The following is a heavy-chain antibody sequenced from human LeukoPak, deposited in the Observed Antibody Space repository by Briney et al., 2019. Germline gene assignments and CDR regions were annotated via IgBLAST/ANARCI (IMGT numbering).Heavy chain of an antibody. V-gene: IGHV4-39*07. CDR2: AYYSGST. Sequence: SETLSLTCTVSGGSISSSSYYWGWIRQPPGKGLEWVGSAYYSGSTYHNPSLKSRVTISTDTSKNQLSLNLSTVTAADSAVYYCARGYRYGYHYFDYWGQGTLVTVSS. J-gene: IGHJ4*02. CDR1: GGSISSSSYY. CDR3: ARGYRYGYHYFDY. D-gene: IGHD5-18*01.